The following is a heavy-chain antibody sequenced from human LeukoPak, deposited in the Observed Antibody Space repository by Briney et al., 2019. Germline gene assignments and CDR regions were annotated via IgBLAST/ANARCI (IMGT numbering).Heavy chain of an antibody. V-gene: IGHV3-53*01. Sequence: GGSLRLSCAASGVTVNYNFMSWVRQAPGKGLEWVSVIYSDSSADYADSVKGRFTISRDDAQNTLYLQMNSLRAGDTAVYYCARAPRPFDNSDYHFDYWGQGSLVTVSS. CDR3: ARAPRPFDNSDYHFDY. D-gene: IGHD3-22*01. J-gene: IGHJ4*02. CDR2: IYSDSSA. CDR1: GVTVNYNF.